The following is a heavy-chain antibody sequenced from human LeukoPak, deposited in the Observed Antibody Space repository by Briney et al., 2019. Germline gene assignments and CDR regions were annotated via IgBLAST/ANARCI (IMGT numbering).Heavy chain of an antibody. CDR2: MSYNGGST. CDR1: GFTFSSYA. Sequence: GGSLRLSCAASGFTFSSYAMTWVRQAPGKGLEWVSGMSYNGGSTYYADSVNGRFTISRDNSKNTLYLQMNSLGAEDTAVYYCARGGVVVPAATDFDYWGQGTLVTVSS. V-gene: IGHV3-23*01. D-gene: IGHD2-2*01. J-gene: IGHJ4*02. CDR3: ARGGVVVPAATDFDY.